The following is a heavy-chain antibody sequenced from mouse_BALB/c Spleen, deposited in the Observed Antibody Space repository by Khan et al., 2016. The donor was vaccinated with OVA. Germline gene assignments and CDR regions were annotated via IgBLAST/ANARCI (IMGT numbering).Heavy chain of an antibody. D-gene: IGHD2-2*01. CDR2: IWGDGST. Sequence: QVQLKQSGPGLVAPSQSLSITCTVSGLSLTNYGISWIRQPPGKGLEWLGVIWGDGSTNYHSALISRLSIHKDNSKSQVFLTLNSLQTDDTATYYCAIIYYGYDWFTYWGQGTLVTVSA. J-gene: IGHJ3*01. V-gene: IGHV2-3*01. CDR3: AIIYYGYDWFTY. CDR1: GLSLTNYG.